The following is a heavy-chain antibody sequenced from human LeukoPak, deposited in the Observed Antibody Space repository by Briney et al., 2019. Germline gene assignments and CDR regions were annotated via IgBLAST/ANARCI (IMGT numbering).Heavy chain of an antibody. CDR2: IIPIFGTA. Sequence: ASVKVSCKASGGTFSSYAISWVRQAPGQGLEWMGGIIPIFGTANYAQKFQGRVTITADKSTSTAYMELSSLRSEDTAVYYCARGGTYNYYYYMDVWGQGTMVTVSS. CDR3: ARGGTYNYYYYMDV. CDR1: GGTFSSYA. J-gene: IGHJ6*03. V-gene: IGHV1-69*06. D-gene: IGHD2-15*01.